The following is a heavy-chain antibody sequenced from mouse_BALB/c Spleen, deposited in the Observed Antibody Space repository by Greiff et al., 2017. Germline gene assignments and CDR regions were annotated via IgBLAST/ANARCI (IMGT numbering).Heavy chain of an antibody. V-gene: IGHV5-6-5*01. J-gene: IGHJ3*01. CDR2: ISSGGST. D-gene: IGHD2-4*01. CDR1: GFTFSSYA. CDR3: ARVYDYDLPLAY. Sequence: EVKVVESGGGLVKPGGSLKLSCAASGFTFSSYAMSWVRQTPEKRLEWVASISSGGSTYYPDSVKGRFTISRDNARNILYLQMSSLRSEDTAMYYCARVYDYDLPLAYWGQGTLVTVSA.